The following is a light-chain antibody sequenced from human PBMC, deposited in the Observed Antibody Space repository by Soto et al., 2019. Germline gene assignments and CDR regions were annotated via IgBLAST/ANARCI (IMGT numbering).Light chain of an antibody. Sequence: QSALTQPASVSGSPGQSITISCTGTSSDVGGYNNVSWYQQLPGKAAKLMIYEVSNRASGVSKRFSGSKSGNTASLTISGLQAEDEADYYCRSYTSSSTYVFGTGTKVTVL. CDR1: SSDVGGYNN. J-gene: IGLJ1*01. V-gene: IGLV2-14*01. CDR3: RSYTSSSTYV. CDR2: EVS.